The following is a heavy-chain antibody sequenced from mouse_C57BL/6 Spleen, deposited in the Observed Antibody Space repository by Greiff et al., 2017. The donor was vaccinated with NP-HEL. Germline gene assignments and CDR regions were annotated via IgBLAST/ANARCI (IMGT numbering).Heavy chain of an antibody. CDR3: ARRNDGYYVDYAMDY. Sequence: QVQLQQSGPELVKPGASVKISCKASGYAFSSSWMNWVKQRPGKGLEWIGRIYPGDGDTNYNGKFKGKATLTADKSSSTAYMQLSSLTSEDSAVYFCARRNDGYYVDYAMDYWGQGTSVTVSS. D-gene: IGHD2-3*01. CDR2: IYPGDGDT. CDR1: GYAFSSSW. V-gene: IGHV1-82*01. J-gene: IGHJ4*01.